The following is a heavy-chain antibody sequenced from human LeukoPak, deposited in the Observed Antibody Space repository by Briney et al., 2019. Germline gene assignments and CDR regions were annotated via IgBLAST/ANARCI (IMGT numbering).Heavy chain of an antibody. D-gene: IGHD1-1*01. V-gene: IGHV3-7*01. Sequence: GGSLRLSCAASGFTFDSYSMNWVRQAPGKGLEWVANIKQDGSEKYYVDSVKGRFTISRDNAKNSLYLQMNSLRAEDTAVYYCARVGTGTTLSAWFDPWGQGTLVTVSS. CDR3: ARVGTGTTLSAWFDP. J-gene: IGHJ5*02. CDR1: GFTFDSYS. CDR2: IKQDGSEK.